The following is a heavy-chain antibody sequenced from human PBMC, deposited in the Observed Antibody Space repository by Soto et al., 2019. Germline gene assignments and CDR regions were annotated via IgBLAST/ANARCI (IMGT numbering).Heavy chain of an antibody. CDR1: GFTFSSYA. V-gene: IGHV3-23*01. J-gene: IGHJ4*02. CDR3: AKDRVPYCSGGSCYSGFDY. Sequence: GGSLRLSCAASGFTFSSYAMSRVRQAPGKGLQWVSAISGSGGSTYYADSVKGRFTISRDNSKNTLYLQMNSLRAEDTAVYYCAKDRVPYCSGGSCYSGFDYWGQGTLVTVSS. D-gene: IGHD2-15*01. CDR2: ISGSGGST.